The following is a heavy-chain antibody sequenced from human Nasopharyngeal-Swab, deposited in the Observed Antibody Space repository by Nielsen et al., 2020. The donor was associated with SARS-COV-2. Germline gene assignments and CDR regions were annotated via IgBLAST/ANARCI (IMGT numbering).Heavy chain of an antibody. Sequence: VRQMPGKGLEWVAVISYDGNNKYYADSVKGRFTISRDNPKNTLYLQMNSLRAEDTAVYYCAKDTRSGLVRGVITDYWGQGTLVTVSS. V-gene: IGHV3-30*18. J-gene: IGHJ4*02. D-gene: IGHD3-10*01. CDR3: AKDTRSGLVRGVITDY. CDR2: ISYDGNNK.